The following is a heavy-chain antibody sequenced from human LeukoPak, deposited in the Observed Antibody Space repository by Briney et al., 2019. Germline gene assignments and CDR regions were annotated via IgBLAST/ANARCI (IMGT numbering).Heavy chain of an antibody. CDR1: GFTFSAYW. CDR2: VKYDGSTT. CDR3: AKVPGYDFWSGYYNYFDY. J-gene: IGHJ4*02. V-gene: IGHV3-74*01. Sequence: GGSLRLSCAASGFTFSAYWMHWVRQAPGKGLVWVSRVKYDGSTTAYADSVKGRFTISRDNSKNTLYLQMNSLRAEDTAVYYCAKVPGYDFWSGYYNYFDYWGQGTLVTVSS. D-gene: IGHD3-3*01.